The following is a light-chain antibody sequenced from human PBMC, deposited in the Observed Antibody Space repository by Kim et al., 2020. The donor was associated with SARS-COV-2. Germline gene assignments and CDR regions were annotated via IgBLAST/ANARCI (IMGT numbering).Light chain of an antibody. CDR2: YDS. CDR3: QVWDSVSNHRV. CDR1: NIGRKS. Sequence: APGERATITCEGDNIGRKSVHWYQQKPAQAPVLVISYDSDRPSGTPERFSGSNSGNPATLTISRVEAGDEADYFCQVWDSVSNHRVFGGGTQLTVL. V-gene: IGLV3-21*04. J-gene: IGLJ3*02.